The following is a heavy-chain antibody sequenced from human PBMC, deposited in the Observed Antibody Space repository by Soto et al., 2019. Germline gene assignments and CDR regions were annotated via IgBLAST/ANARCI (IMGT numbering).Heavy chain of an antibody. CDR1: GGSISSSSYY. Sequence: PSETLSLTCTVSGGSISSSSYYWGWIRQPPGKGLEWIGSIYYSGSTYYNPSLKSRVTISVDTSKNQFSLKLSSVTAADTAVYYCASIVGATWFGFGIDYWGQGTLVTVSS. J-gene: IGHJ4*02. CDR2: IYYSGST. V-gene: IGHV4-39*01. CDR3: ASIVGATWFGFGIDY. D-gene: IGHD1-26*01.